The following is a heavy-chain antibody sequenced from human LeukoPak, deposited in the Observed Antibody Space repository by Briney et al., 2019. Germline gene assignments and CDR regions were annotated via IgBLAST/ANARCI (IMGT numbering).Heavy chain of an antibody. J-gene: IGHJ6*03. V-gene: IGHV4-39*07. CDR3: ANIRWIIDYYMDV. D-gene: IGHD2-2*03. CDR1: GASITSSAYS. CDR2: FYYSGST. Sequence: SSETLSLTCTVSGASITSSAYSWGWIRQLPGKGLEWIGSFYYSGSTYYNPSLKSRITISADTSKNQFSLNVSSVTAADTAVYYCANIRWIIDYYMDVWGKGTTVIVSS.